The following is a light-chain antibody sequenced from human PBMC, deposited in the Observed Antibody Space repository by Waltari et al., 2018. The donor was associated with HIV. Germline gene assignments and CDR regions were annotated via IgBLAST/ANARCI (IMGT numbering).Light chain of an antibody. CDR2: RNN. V-gene: IGLV1-47*01. Sequence: QSVLTQPPSASGTPGQRVTISCSGSSSNIGSNYVYWYQQLPGTAPKLLIYRNNQLPSGVPDRFAGSKSGTSASLAISGLRSEDEAVYYCAAWDDSLSGFWVFGGGTKLTVL. CDR3: AAWDDSLSGFWV. CDR1: SSNIGSNY. J-gene: IGLJ3*02.